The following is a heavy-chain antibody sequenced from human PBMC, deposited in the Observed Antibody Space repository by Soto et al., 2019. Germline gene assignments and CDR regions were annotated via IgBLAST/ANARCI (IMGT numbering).Heavy chain of an antibody. CDR2: ISYDGSNK. J-gene: IGHJ4*02. CDR3: AREGGYGGNWGY. D-gene: IGHD7-27*01. CDR1: GFTFSSYA. V-gene: IGHV3-30-3*01. Sequence: QVQLVESGGGVVQPGRSLRLSCAASGFTFSSYAMHWVRQAPGKGLEWVAVISYDGSNKYYADSVKGRFTISRDNSKNTLYLQMNSLRAEDTAVYYCAREGGYGGNWGYWGQGPLVTVSS.